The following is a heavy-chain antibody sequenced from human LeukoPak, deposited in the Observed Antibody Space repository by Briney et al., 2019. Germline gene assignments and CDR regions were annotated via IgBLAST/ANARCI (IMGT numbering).Heavy chain of an antibody. D-gene: IGHD3-10*01. J-gene: IGHJ4*02. Sequence: SETLSLTCTVSGGSISSYYWSWIRQPPGKGLEWIGYIYYSGSTNYNPSLKSRVTISVDTSKNQFSLKLSSVTAADTAVYYCARDGRVLLWFGEFGYFDYWGQGTLVTVSS. CDR3: ARDGRVLLWFGEFGYFDY. CDR2: IYYSGST. V-gene: IGHV4-59*12. CDR1: GGSISSYY.